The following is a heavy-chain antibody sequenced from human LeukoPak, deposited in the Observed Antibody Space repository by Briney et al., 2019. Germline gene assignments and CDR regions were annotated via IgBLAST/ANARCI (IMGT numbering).Heavy chain of an antibody. CDR1: GYTFTSSA. Sequence: RASVTVSCTASGYTFTSSAMNWVRQAPGQGLEYMGWINTNTGNPTYAQGFTGRFVFSLDTSVSTAYLQISSLKTEDSAVYYCARDEGITKPFVDWGQGTLVTVSS. CDR3: ARDEGITKPFVD. CDR2: INTNTGNP. V-gene: IGHV7-4-1*02. D-gene: IGHD1-14*01. J-gene: IGHJ4*02.